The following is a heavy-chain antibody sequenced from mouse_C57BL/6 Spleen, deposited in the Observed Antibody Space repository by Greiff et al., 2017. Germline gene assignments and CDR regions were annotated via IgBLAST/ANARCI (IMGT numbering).Heavy chain of an antibody. Sequence: EVKLMESGPELVKPGASVKIPCKASGYTFTDYNMDWVKQSHGKSLEWIGDINPNNGGTIYNQKFKGKATLTVDKSSSTAYMELRSLTSEDTAVYYCARWGDYDVGYFDYWGQGTTLTVSS. CDR1: GYTFTDYN. CDR2: INPNNGGT. CDR3: ARWGDYDVGYFDY. V-gene: IGHV1-18*01. D-gene: IGHD2-4*01. J-gene: IGHJ2*01.